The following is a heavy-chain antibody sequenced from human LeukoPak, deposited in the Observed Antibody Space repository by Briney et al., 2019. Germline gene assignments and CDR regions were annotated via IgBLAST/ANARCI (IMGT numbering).Heavy chain of an antibody. CDR3: ARRSMRWMDV. J-gene: IGHJ6*02. CDR2: IYYSGST. Sequence: SETLSLTCTVSGGSISSYYWSWIRQPPGKGLEWIGYIYYSGSTNYNPSLKSRVTISVDTSKNQFSLKLSSVTAADTAAYYCARRSMRWMDVWGQGTTVIVSS. V-gene: IGHV4-59*01. CDR1: GGSISSYY. D-gene: IGHD4-23*01.